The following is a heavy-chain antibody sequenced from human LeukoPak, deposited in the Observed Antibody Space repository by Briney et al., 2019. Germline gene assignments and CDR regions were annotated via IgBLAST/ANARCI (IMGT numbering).Heavy chain of an antibody. Sequence: GGSLRLSCVASEFTSLAMTWVRQAPGKGLEWVSAISDRGVSSYYADSVKGRFTIPRGNDKHTLYLLINSLGAEDTAVYYCGKGGTIRHCNGDSCYFGFEPGGEGTLVTVPS. V-gene: IGHV3-23*01. CDR1: EFTSLA. CDR3: GKGGTIRHCNGDSCYFGFEP. J-gene: IGHJ5*02. D-gene: IGHD2-15*01. CDR2: ISDRGVSS.